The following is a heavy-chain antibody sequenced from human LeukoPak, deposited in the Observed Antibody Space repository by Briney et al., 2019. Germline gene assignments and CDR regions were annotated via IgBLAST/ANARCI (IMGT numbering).Heavy chain of an antibody. Sequence: TSETLSLTCAVYGGSSSGYYWSWIRQPPGKGREWIGEINHSGITNYNPSLKSRVTISVDTSKNQFSLKLSSVTAADTAVYYCARALGAYCSSTSCPYYYYYGMDVWGQGTTVTVSS. CDR1: GGSSSGYY. CDR3: ARALGAYCSSTSCPYYYYYGMDV. J-gene: IGHJ6*02. V-gene: IGHV4-34*01. D-gene: IGHD2-2*01. CDR2: INHSGIT.